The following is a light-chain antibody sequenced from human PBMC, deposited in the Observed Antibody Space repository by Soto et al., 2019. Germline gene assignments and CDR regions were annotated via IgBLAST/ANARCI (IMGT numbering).Light chain of an antibody. CDR1: SSDIGAYKF. V-gene: IGLV2-8*01. Sequence: QSALTQPPSASGSPGQSVAISCTGTSSDIGAYKFVSWYQQHPGKAPRLILYEVSRRPSGVPDRFSGSESGNTASLTVSGLLADDEADYYCSLYAGTNSVVFGGGTKLTVL. CDR3: SLYAGTNSVV. J-gene: IGLJ2*01. CDR2: EVS.